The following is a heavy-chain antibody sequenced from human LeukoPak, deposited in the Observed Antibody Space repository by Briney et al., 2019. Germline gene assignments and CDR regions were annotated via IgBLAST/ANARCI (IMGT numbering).Heavy chain of an antibody. CDR2: ISYDGSNK. D-gene: IGHD2-15*01. V-gene: IGHV3-30*18. CDR3: AKGNDIVVVITAPGD. J-gene: IGHJ4*02. Sequence: GRSLRLSCAASGFTFSSYSMSWVRQAPGKGLEWGAVISYDGSNKYYADSLKGRSTISRDNSKNTLYLQMNSLRAEDTAVYYCAKGNDIVVVITAPGDWGQGTLVTVSS. CDR1: GFTFSSYS.